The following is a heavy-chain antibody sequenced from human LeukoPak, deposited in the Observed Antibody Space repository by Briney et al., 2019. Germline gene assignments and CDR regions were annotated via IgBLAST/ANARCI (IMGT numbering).Heavy chain of an antibody. D-gene: IGHD2-2*01. Sequence: GDSLKISCQGSGYSFTSYWIGWVRQIPGKGLEWMGIIYPGDSDTRYSPSFQGQVTISADKSISTAYLQWSSLKASDTAVYFCARWLAHCSSASCYQPFDYWGQGTLVTVSS. V-gene: IGHV5-51*01. CDR3: ARWLAHCSSASCYQPFDY. CDR1: GYSFTSYW. CDR2: IYPGDSDT. J-gene: IGHJ4*02.